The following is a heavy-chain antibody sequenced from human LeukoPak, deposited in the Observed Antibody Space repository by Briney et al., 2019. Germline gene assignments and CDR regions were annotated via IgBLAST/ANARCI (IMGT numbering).Heavy chain of an antibody. CDR2: IHYSGST. D-gene: IGHD5-24*01. CDR3: ARSRDGYNFDY. CDR1: GDSISSNSYY. J-gene: IGHJ4*02. Sequence: SETLSLTCNVSGDSISSNSYYWGWIRQPPGKGLEWIGNIHYSGSTYYNPSLTSRVTISADTSKNQFSLNLISVTAADTAVYFCARSRDGYNFDYWGQGTLVTVSS. V-gene: IGHV4-39*07.